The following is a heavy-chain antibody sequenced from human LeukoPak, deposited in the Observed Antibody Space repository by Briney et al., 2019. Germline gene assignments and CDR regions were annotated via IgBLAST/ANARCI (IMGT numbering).Heavy chain of an antibody. CDR3: ARDYGDYGGRSWFDP. CDR2: ISSSSSYI. Sequence: GGSLRLSCAASGFTFSDYYMSWIRQAPGKGLEWVSSISSSSSYIYYADSVKGRFTISRDNAKNSLYLQMNSLRAEDTAVYYCARDYGDYGGRSWFDPWGQGTLVTVSS. D-gene: IGHD4-17*01. J-gene: IGHJ5*02. CDR1: GFTFSDYY. V-gene: IGHV3-11*06.